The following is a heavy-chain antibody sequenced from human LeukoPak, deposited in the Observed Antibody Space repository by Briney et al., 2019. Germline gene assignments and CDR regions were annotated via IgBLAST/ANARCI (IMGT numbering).Heavy chain of an antibody. V-gene: IGHV3-30*02. CDR1: GFTFSSYG. D-gene: IGHD3-3*01. J-gene: IGHJ4*02. CDR2: IRYDGSNK. Sequence: PGGSLRLSCAASGFTFSSYGMHWVRQAPGKGLEWVAFIRYDGSNKYYADSVKGRFTISRDNSENALYLQMNSLRADDTAVYYCAKDRITILGVVMDQWGQGTLVTVSS. CDR3: AKDRITILGVVMDQ.